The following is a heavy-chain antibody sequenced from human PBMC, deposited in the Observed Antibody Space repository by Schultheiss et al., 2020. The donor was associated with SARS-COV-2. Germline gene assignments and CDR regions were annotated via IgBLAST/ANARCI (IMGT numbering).Heavy chain of an antibody. V-gene: IGHV3-48*03. Sequence: GGSLRLSCAASGFTFSNHDFSWVRQAPGKGLEWVSYISGSGTTMYYTDSVKGRFTISRDNAKNSLYLQMSSLRVDDTAVYFCAREAVYSRGSRGDWFDPWGQGTLVTVSS. CDR2: ISGSGTTM. CDR3: AREAVYSRGSRGDWFDP. CDR1: GFTFSNHD. D-gene: IGHD1-26*01. J-gene: IGHJ5*02.